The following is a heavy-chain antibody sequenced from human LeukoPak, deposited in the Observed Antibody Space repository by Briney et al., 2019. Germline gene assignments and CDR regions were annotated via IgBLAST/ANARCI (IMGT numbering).Heavy chain of an antibody. CDR3: ARDHYDSSGYLFDY. CDR1: GFTFNDYA. J-gene: IGHJ4*02. Sequence: PGGSLRLSCRASGFTFNDYAMHWVRQSPGKGLEWVSLISGDGGSTYYVDSVKGRFTISRDNSKNSLYLQMNSLRTEDTALYYCARDHYDSSGYLFDYWGQGTLVIVSS. D-gene: IGHD3-22*01. CDR2: ISGDGGST. V-gene: IGHV3-43*02.